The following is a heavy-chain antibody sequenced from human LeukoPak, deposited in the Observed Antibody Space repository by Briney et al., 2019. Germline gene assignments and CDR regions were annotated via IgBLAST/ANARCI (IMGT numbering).Heavy chain of an antibody. CDR3: AKDGDGDYFYYYYHYMDV. V-gene: IGHV3-48*04. J-gene: IGHJ6*03. CDR1: GFTFSSYS. CDR2: ISSSGSTI. D-gene: IGHD4-17*01. Sequence: PGGSLRLSCAASGFTFSSYSMNWVRQAPGKGLEWVSYISSSGSTIYYADSVKGRFTISRDNAKNSLYLQMNSLRAEDTAVYFCAKDGDGDYFYYYYHYMDVWGKGTTVTVSS.